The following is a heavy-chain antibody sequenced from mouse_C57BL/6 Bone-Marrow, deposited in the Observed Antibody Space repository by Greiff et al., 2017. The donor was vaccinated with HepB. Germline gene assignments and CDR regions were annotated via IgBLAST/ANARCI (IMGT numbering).Heavy chain of an antibody. D-gene: IGHD2-2*01. V-gene: IGHV3-6*01. CDR2: ISYDGSN. CDR3: ARWLPGGYFDY. Sequence: EVQRVESGPGLVKPSQSLSLTCSVTGYSITSGYYWNWIRQFPGNKLEWMGYISYDGSNNYNPSLKNRISITRDTSKNQFFLKLNSVTTEDTATYYCARWLPGGYFDYWGQGTTLTVSS. J-gene: IGHJ2*01. CDR1: GYSITSGYY.